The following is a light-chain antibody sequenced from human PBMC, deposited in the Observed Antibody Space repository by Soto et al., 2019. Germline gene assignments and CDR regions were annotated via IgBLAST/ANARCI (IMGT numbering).Light chain of an antibody. V-gene: IGKV4-1*01. Sequence: DVVMTQFPDSLAVSLGERATLSCKSGQSLLYTPNNYNYLSWYQQKAGQPPKLLIYWASTRESGVPDRFSGSGSGTDFNLTISNLQAEDVAVYFCQQYYSAPGTFGQGTRVEIQ. CDR3: QQYYSAPGT. CDR2: WAS. CDR1: QSLLYTPNNYNY. J-gene: IGKJ1*01.